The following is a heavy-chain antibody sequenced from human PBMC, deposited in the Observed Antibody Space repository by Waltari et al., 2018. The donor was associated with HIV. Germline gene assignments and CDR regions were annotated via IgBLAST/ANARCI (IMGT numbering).Heavy chain of an antibody. CDR3: ARGLSSMTTVTTAVF. J-gene: IGHJ4*02. D-gene: IGHD4-17*01. V-gene: IGHV1-2*02. Sequence: QVPLVQSGAEVKKPGASVQVSCTASGHSFTGVLITWMRQAPGQGPEWMGWINPNSGHTIFSQRFQGRVTLTRDTSISTAYMELSSLRSDDTAVYYCARGLSSMTTVTTAVFWGQGTLVTVSS. CDR1: GHSFTGVL. CDR2: INPNSGHT.